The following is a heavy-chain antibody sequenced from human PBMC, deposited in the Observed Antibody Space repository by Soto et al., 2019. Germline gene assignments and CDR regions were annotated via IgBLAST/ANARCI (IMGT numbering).Heavy chain of an antibody. D-gene: IGHD6-19*01. V-gene: IGHV4-38-2*01. CDR1: VYSSISGSY. J-gene: IGHJ4*01. CDR2: IYHGGTT. Sequence: SESLSLTCPVYVYSSISGSYWACIRQPPGKGPEWIASIYHGGTTFYNPSLKSRITISVDTSNNQFSLKLTSVTAADTAVYYCARVHVMVVAGSTFDYWGHGTLVTVSS. CDR3: ARVHVMVVAGSTFDY.